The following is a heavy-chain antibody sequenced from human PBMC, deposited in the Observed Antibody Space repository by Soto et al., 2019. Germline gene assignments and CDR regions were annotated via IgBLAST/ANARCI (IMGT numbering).Heavy chain of an antibody. CDR2: FGAYNGNT. CDR1: GYSFTSYG. V-gene: IGHV1-18*01. D-gene: IGHD3-10*01. Sequence: QVQLVQSGAEVKKPGASVKVSCKASGYSFTSYGISWVRQAPGQGLEWMGWFGAYNGNTNYAQKLQARXTXTPXTATSTAYMELRRRRSDDTAVYYCARDNGFGESDVWGQGTTVTVSS. J-gene: IGHJ6*02. CDR3: ARDNGFGESDV.